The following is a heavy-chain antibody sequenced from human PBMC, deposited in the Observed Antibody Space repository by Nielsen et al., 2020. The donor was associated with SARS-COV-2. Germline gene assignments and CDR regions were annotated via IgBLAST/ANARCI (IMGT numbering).Heavy chain of an antibody. J-gene: IGHJ4*02. V-gene: IGHV3-30-3*01. Sequence: GGSLRLSCAASGFTFDDYAMHWVRQAPGKGLEWVAVISYDGSNKYYADSVKGRFTISRDNSKNTLYLQMNSLRAEDTAVYYCARDLGVYSYSDYWGQGTLVTVSS. D-gene: IGHD5-18*01. CDR2: ISYDGSNK. CDR3: ARDLGVYSYSDY. CDR1: GFTFDDYA.